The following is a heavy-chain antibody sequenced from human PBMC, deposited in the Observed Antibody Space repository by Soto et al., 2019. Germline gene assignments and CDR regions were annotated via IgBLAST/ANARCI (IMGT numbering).Heavy chain of an antibody. J-gene: IGHJ3*02. CDR1: GFTFSDHY. CDR3: TRVITGTTEAFDI. V-gene: IGHV3-72*01. Sequence: GGSLRLSCAASGFTFSDHYMDWVRQAPGKGLEWVGRSRNKANSYTTEYAASVKGRFTISRDESKNSVHLHMNSLKTEDTAVYYCTRVITGTTEAFDIWGQGTMVTVSS. CDR2: SRNKANSYTT. D-gene: IGHD1-20*01.